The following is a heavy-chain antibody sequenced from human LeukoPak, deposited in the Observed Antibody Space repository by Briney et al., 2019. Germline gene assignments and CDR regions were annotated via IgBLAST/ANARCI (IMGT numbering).Heavy chain of an antibody. J-gene: IGHJ4*02. CDR3: ARVMVRGVIITYFDY. D-gene: IGHD3-10*01. V-gene: IGHV1-2*02. CDR1: GYTFTGYY. Sequence: ASVKVSCKASGYTFTGYYMHWVRQAPGQGLEWMGWINPNSGGTNYAQKFQGRVTMTRDTSISTAYMELSRLRSDDTAVYYCARVMVRGVIITYFDYWGQGTLVTVSS. CDR2: INPNSGGT.